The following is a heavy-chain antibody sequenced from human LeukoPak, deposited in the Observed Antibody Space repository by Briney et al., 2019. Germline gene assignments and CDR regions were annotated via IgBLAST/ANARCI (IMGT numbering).Heavy chain of an antibody. CDR2: IIPIFGTA. V-gene: IGHV1-69*13. J-gene: IGHJ4*02. CDR1: GGTFSSYA. CDR3: ARGGDYYDSSGYYLADY. D-gene: IGHD3-22*01. Sequence: SVKVSCKASGGTFSSYAISWVRQAPGQGLEWMGGIIPIFGTANSAQKFQGRVTITADESTSTAYMELSSLRSEDTAVYYCARGGDYYDSSGYYLADYWGQGTLVTVSS.